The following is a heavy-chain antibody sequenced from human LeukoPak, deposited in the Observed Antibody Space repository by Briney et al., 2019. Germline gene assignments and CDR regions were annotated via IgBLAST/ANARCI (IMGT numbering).Heavy chain of an antibody. J-gene: IGHJ4*02. Sequence: ASVTVSCTASGYTFTSYDINWVRQAPGQGLEWMGWMNPNSGNTGYAQKFQGRVTMTRNTSISTAYMELSSLRSEDTAVYYCARVPRQTADLDYWGQGTLVTVSS. CDR2: MNPNSGNT. V-gene: IGHV1-8*01. CDR3: ARVPRQTADLDY. CDR1: GYTFTSYD.